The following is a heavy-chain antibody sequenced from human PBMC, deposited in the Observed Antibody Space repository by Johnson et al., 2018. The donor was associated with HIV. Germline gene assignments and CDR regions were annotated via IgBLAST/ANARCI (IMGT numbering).Heavy chain of an antibody. CDR1: GFTVSSNY. Sequence: VQLVESGGGLIQPGGSLRLSCAASGFTVSSNYMSWVRQAPGKGLEWVSVIYSGGSTYYDDSVKGRVTISRDNSKNTLYLQMTSLRAEDTAVYYCARARARVTFDIWGQGTMVTVSS. J-gene: IGHJ3*02. CDR2: IYSGGST. CDR3: ARARARVTFDI. D-gene: IGHD2-21*01. V-gene: IGHV3-53*01.